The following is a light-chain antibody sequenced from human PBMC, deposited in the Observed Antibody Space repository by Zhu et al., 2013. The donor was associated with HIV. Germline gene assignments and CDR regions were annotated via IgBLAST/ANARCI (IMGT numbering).Light chain of an antibody. J-gene: IGKJ4*01. V-gene: IGKV3-20*01. Sequence: DIVLTQSPGTLSLSPGESATLSCRASQTVSYRHIAWYHQKPGQPPRLLLYGSSSRAPGIPERFSGSGSGTDFTLTISRLEPEDFAVYYCQQYGSSPLTFGGGTKVEIK. CDR2: GSS. CDR1: QTVSYRH. CDR3: QQYGSSPLT.